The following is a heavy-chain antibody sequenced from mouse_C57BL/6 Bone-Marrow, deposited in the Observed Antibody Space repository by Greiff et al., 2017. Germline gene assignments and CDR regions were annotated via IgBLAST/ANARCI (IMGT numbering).Heavy chain of an antibody. D-gene: IGHD3-2*02. CDR1: GYTFTSYW. J-gene: IGHJ3*01. V-gene: IGHV1-74*01. Sequence: QVQLQQPGAELVKPGASVKVSCKASGYTFTSYWMHWVKQRPGQGLEWIGRIHPSDSDTNYNQKFKGKATLTVDKSSSTAYMQLSSLTSEDAAVYYCARDSSGYAWFAYWGQGTLVTVSA. CDR2: IHPSDSDT. CDR3: ARDSSGYAWFAY.